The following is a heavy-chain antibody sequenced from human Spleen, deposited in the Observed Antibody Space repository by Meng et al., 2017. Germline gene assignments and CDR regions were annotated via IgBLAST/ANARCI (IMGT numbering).Heavy chain of an antibody. V-gene: IGHV3-30*07. J-gene: IGHJ3*02. CDR2: ISYDGSNK. CDR3: ARHSSSWSNDAFDI. D-gene: IGHD6-13*01. Sequence: GESLKISCAASGFTFSSYAMHWVRQAPGKGLEWVAVISYDGSNKYYADSVKGRFTISRDNAKNSLYLQMNSLRAEDTAVYYCARHSSSWSNDAFDIWGQGTMVTVSS. CDR1: GFTFSSYA.